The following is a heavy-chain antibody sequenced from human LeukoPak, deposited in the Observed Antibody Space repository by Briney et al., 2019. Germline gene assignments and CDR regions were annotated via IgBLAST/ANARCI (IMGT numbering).Heavy chain of an antibody. Sequence: PGGSLRLSCAASGFTFSSYSMNWVRQAPGKGLEWVSYISSSSSTIYYADSVKGRFTISRDNAKNSLYLQMNSLRAEDTALYYCAKDKGGDTAMVIDYWGQGTLVTVSS. CDR1: GFTFSSYS. CDR2: ISSSSSTI. J-gene: IGHJ4*02. V-gene: IGHV3-48*04. D-gene: IGHD5-18*01. CDR3: AKDKGGDTAMVIDY.